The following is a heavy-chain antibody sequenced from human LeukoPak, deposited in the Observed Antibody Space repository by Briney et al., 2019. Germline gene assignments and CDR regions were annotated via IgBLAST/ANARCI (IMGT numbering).Heavy chain of an antibody. V-gene: IGHV1-2*06. D-gene: IGHD6-19*01. CDR1: GYTFIDYY. CDR2: INPNGGDT. CDR3: ARNPDEHWLDESENWYFDL. Sequence: ASVKVSCKASGYTFIDYYLHWLRQAPGQGLEWMGRINPNGGDTKPAQKFQGRVTMTRDTSISVAYMELSSLQSDDTAVYYCARNPDEHWLDESENWYFDLWGSGTLVTVSS. J-gene: IGHJ2*01.